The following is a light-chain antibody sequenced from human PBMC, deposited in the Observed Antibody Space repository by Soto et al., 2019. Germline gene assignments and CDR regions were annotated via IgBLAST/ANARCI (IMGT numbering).Light chain of an antibody. J-gene: IGKJ1*01. V-gene: IGKV3-20*01. CDR3: HQYGGSPQT. CDR1: QRVSNY. CDR2: GAS. Sequence: EIVLTQSPGTLSLSPGERATLSCRASQRVSNYLAWYQRKPGQAPRLLIYGASSRATGIPVSFSGGGSGTHFTLPVRSLEYEDFAVYYCHQYGGSPQTFGQGTTVEIQ.